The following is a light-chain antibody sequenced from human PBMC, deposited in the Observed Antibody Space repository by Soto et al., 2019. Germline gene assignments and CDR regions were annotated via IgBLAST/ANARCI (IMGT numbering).Light chain of an antibody. CDR1: SSDIGGYNY. CDR2: EVG. CDR3: VSYTGYSYV. Sequence: SALTQPASVSGSPGQSITISCTGTSSDIGGYNYVSWYQQHPGKAPTLMIYEVGNRPSGVSNRFSGSKSGNTASLTISGLQGEHEADYWCVSYTGYSYVFGNGYKGNVL. V-gene: IGLV2-14*01. J-gene: IGLJ1*01.